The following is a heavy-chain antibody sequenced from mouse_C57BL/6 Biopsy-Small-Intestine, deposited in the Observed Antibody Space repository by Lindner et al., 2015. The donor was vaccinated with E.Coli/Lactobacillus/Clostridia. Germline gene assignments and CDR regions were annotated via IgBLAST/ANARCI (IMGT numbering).Heavy chain of an antibody. CDR2: MYPGDGDI. CDR3: ARRPFDY. Sequence: VQLQESGPELVKPGASVKISCKASGYAFSSSWMNWVKQRPGKGLEWIGRMYPGDGDINYNGKFKGKATLTADKSSSTAYMQLSSLTSEDSAIYYCARRPFDYWGPGTTLTVSS. V-gene: IGHV1-82*01. J-gene: IGHJ2*01. CDR1: GYAFSSSW.